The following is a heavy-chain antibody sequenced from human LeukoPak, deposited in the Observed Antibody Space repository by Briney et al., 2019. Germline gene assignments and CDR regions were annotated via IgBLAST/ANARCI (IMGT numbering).Heavy chain of an antibody. CDR2: IYYSGST. D-gene: IGHD2-2*01. CDR3: AGEVVPAAIQH. J-gene: IGHJ1*01. Sequence: SETLSLTCTVSGGSISSYYWSWIRQPPGKGLEWIGSIYYSGSTYYNPSLKSRVTISVDTSKNQFSLKLSSVTAEDTAVYYCAGEVVPAAIQHWGQGTLVTVSS. V-gene: IGHV4-59*01. CDR1: GGSISSYY.